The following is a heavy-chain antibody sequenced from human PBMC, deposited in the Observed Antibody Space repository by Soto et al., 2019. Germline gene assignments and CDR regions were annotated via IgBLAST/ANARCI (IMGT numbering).Heavy chain of an antibody. CDR1: GGSISSSSYY. CDR2: IYYSGST. CDR3: ARHSRDFWSGPEVVGWFDP. Sequence: SETLSLTCTVSGGSISSSSYYWGWIRQPPGKGLEWIGSIYYSGSTYYNPSLKSRVTISVDTSKNQFSLKLSSVTAADTAVYYCARHSRDFWSGPEVVGWFDPWGQGTLVTVSS. V-gene: IGHV4-39*01. J-gene: IGHJ5*02. D-gene: IGHD3-3*01.